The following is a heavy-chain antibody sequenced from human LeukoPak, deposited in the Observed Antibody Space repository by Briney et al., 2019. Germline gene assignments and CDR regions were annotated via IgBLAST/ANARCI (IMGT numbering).Heavy chain of an antibody. CDR3: AKGGPHPTVLYP. CDR1: GFTFSAYG. Sequence: PGGSLRLSCAASGFTFSAYGMHWVRQAPGKGLEWVADISYDGSNKYYADSVKGRFTVSRDNSKNTLYVQMNSLRAEDTAVYYCAKGGPHPTVLYPWGQGTLVTVSS. CDR2: ISYDGSNK. D-gene: IGHD4-4*01. V-gene: IGHV3-30*18. J-gene: IGHJ5*02.